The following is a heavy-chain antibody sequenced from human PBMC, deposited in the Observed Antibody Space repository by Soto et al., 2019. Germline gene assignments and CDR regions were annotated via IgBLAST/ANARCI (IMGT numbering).Heavy chain of an antibody. D-gene: IGHD6-13*01. J-gene: IGHJ6*02. CDR1: GFTFSSYG. CDR2: IWYDGSNK. V-gene: IGHV3-33*01. CDR3: ARDGRIAAAGNSYYYYGMDV. Sequence: QVQLVESGGGVVQPGRSLRLSCAASGFTFSSYGMHWVRQAPGKGLEWVAVIWYDGSNKYYAGSVKGRFTISRDNSKNTLYLQMNSLRAEDTAVYYCARDGRIAAAGNSYYYYGMDVWGQGTTVTVSS.